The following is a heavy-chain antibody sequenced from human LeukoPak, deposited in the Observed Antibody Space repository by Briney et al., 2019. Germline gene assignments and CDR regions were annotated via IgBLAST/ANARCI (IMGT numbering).Heavy chain of an antibody. V-gene: IGHV1-2*02. J-gene: IGHJ5*02. D-gene: IGHD6-13*01. CDR2: INPNSGGT. CDR1: GYTFTGYY. CDR3: ARDRAAAAKNWFDP. Sequence: ASVKVFCKASGYTFTGYYMHWVRQAPGQGLEWMGWINPNSGGTNYAQKFQGRVTMTRDTSISTAYMELSRLRSDDTAVYYCARDRAAAAKNWFDPWGQGTLVTVSS.